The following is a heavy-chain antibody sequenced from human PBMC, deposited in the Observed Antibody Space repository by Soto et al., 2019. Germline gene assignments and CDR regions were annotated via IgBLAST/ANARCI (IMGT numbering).Heavy chain of an antibody. CDR2: IYHSGST. Sequence: ASETLSLTCAVYGGSISSNKWWSWVRQPPGKGLEWIGEIYHSGSTNYNPSLKSRVTISLDKSKNQFSLKLTSVTAADSAVYYGARDDHIVVVPTSLGAMDVWGQGTTVTVSS. V-gene: IGHV4-4*02. J-gene: IGHJ6*02. D-gene: IGHD2-2*01. CDR1: GGSISSNKW. CDR3: ARDDHIVVVPTSLGAMDV.